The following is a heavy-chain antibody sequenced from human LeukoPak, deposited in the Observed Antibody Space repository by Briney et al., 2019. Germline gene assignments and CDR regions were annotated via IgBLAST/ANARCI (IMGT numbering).Heavy chain of an antibody. D-gene: IGHD6-13*01. CDR3: TRGIDRGGSSWSLRAFDI. V-gene: IGHV3-49*04. Sequence: GGSLRLSCTASGFTFGDCSMTWVRQAPGKELEWVGFIRSKASGGTTEYAASVKGRFTISRDDSKSIAYLQMNSLKTEDTAVYYCTRGIDRGGSSWSLRAFDIWGQGTIVTVSS. CDR2: IRSKASGGTT. CDR1: GFTFGDCS. J-gene: IGHJ3*02.